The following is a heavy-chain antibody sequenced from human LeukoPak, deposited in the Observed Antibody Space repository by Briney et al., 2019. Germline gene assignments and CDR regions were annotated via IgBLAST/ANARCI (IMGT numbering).Heavy chain of an antibody. CDR1: GGSISSSSYY. CDR2: IYYSGST. J-gene: IGHJ4*02. CDR3: AREGYYDFWTPSYYFDY. Sequence: SETLSLTCTVSGGSISSSSYYWGWIRQPPGKGLEWIGSIYYSGSTYYNPSLKSRVTISVDTSRNQFSLKQSSVTAADTAVYYCAREGYYDFWTPSYYFDYWGQGTLVTVSS. D-gene: IGHD3-3*01. V-gene: IGHV4-39*02.